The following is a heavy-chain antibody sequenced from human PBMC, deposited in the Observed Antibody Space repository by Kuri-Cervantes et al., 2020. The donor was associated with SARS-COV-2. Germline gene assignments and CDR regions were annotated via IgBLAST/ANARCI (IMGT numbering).Heavy chain of an antibody. D-gene: IGHD6-13*01. CDR2: IYTSGST. J-gene: IGHJ6*03. V-gene: IGHV4-4*07. CDR1: GGSISSYY. Sequence: SETLSLTCTVAGGSISSYYWSWIRQPAGKGLEWIGRIYTSGSTNYNPSLKSRVTMSVDTSKNQFSLKLSSVTAADTAVYYCAREGRTAAGTWSYYYYYMDVWGKGTTVTVSS. CDR3: AREGRTAAGTWSYYYYYMDV.